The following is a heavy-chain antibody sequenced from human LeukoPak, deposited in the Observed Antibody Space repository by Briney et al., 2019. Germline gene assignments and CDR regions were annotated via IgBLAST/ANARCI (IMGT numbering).Heavy chain of an antibody. V-gene: IGHV3-30*18. J-gene: IGHJ4*02. D-gene: IGHD2-15*01. Sequence: GGSLRLSCAASGFTFSSYGMHWVRQAPGKGLERVAVISYDGSNKYYADSVKGRFTISRDNSKNTLYLQMNSLRAEDTAVYYCAKDSRYCSGGSCYPTNFDYWGRGTLVTVSS. CDR3: AKDSRYCSGGSCYPTNFDY. CDR2: ISYDGSNK. CDR1: GFTFSSYG.